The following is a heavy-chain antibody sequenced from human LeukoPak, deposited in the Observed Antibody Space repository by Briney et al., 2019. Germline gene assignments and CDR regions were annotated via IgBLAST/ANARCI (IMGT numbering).Heavy chain of an antibody. CDR2: IDKGGTT. CDR3: ATHPYGSGNYNYNLDV. V-gene: IGHV4-39*01. Sequence: SETLSLTCTVSGVSISSSRYYWGWIRQPPGKGLEWIGAIDKGGTTSYNPSLRSRVTISVDTSKNQFSLNLISVTAADTAVYYCATHPYGSGNYNYNLDVWGQGTTVTVSS. J-gene: IGHJ6*02. CDR1: GVSISSSRYY. D-gene: IGHD2-15*01.